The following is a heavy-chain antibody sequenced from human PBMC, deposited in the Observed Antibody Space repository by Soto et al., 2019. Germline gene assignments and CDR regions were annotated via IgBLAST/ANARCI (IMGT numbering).Heavy chain of an antibody. J-gene: IGHJ3*01. CDR3: AKKDVV. CDR2: MSYDGNEK. CDR1: GLAISNYD. Sequence: QVHLVESGGGVVQPGRSLRLSCVMSGLAISNYDMHWVRQAPGKGLEWVAVMSYDGNEKSYAEPVKGRFTISRDTSKNTLYLQMDSLRIEDTATYYCAKKDVVGGQGTMVTVTS. D-gene: IGHD2-15*01. V-gene: IGHV3-30*18.